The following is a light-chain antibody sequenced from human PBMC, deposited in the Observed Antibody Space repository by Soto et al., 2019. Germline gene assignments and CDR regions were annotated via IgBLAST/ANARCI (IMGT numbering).Light chain of an antibody. V-gene: IGLV4-69*01. Sequence: QLVLTQSPSASASLGASVKLTCTLSSGHSNYAIAWHQQQPGKGPRYLMKDNSDGSHNKGDGIPDRFSGSSSGAERYLTISSLQSEDEADYYCQTWGTGIVVFGGGTKLTVL. CDR1: SGHSNYA. CDR2: DNSDGSH. CDR3: QTWGTGIVV. J-gene: IGLJ2*01.